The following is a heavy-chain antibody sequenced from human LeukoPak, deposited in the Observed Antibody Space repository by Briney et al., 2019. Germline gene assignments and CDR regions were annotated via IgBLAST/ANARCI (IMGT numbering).Heavy chain of an antibody. J-gene: IGHJ3*02. Sequence: PSETESLTCTVSGYSISSGYYCGRIRQPPGKGLEWIGSIYHSGSTYYNPSLKSRVTISVDTSKNQFSLRLSSVTAADTAVYYCARWGGEGADDAFDIWGQGTMVTVSS. CDR1: GYSISSGYY. CDR3: ARWGGEGADDAFDI. CDR2: IYHSGST. D-gene: IGHD1-26*01. V-gene: IGHV4-38-2*02.